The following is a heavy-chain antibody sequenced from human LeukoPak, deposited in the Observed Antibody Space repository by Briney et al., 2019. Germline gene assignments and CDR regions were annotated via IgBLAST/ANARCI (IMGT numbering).Heavy chain of an antibody. J-gene: IGHJ4*02. CDR3: AKTKEMATIIDY. Sequence: GGSLRLSCVASGFTFSSHYMTWVRQAPGKGLEWVSHISDSDSRTHYVDSVKGRFTISRDNPKNTLYLQMDSLRAEDTAVYYCAKTKEMATIIDYWGQGTLVTVSS. CDR1: GFTFSSHY. D-gene: IGHD5-24*01. CDR2: ISDSDSRT. V-gene: IGHV3-23*01.